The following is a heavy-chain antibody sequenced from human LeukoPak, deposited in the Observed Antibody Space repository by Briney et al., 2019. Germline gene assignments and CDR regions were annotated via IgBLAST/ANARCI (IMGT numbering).Heavy chain of an antibody. Sequence: GGSLRLSCGASGFTFSSYGMHWVRQAPGEGLEWVAFIRYDGSNKYYADSVKGRFTISRDNSKNTLYLQMNSLRAEDTAVYYCAKDSWAVAGTGEVDYWGQGTLVTVSS. CDR1: GFTFSSYG. J-gene: IGHJ4*02. CDR2: IRYDGSNK. CDR3: AKDSWAVAGTGEVDY. V-gene: IGHV3-30*02. D-gene: IGHD6-19*01.